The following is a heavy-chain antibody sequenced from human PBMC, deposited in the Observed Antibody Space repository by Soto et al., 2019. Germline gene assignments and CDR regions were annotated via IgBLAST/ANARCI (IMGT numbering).Heavy chain of an antibody. Sequence: SETLSLTCTVSGGSISSSGYYWGWIRQPPGKGLEWIGTIYYSGSTYYNPSLKSRVTISVDTSKNQFSLKLSSVTAADTAVYYCARGTHYYDSSGPLSYWGQGTLVTVSS. CDR1: GGSISSSGYY. V-gene: IGHV4-39*07. D-gene: IGHD3-22*01. CDR3: ARGTHYYDSSGPLSY. CDR2: IYYSGST. J-gene: IGHJ4*02.